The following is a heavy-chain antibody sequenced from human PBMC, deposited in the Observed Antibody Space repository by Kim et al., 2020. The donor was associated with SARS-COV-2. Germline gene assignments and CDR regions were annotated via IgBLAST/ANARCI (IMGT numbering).Heavy chain of an antibody. J-gene: IGHJ6*02. V-gene: IGHV6-1*01. CDR1: GDSVSSGSAA. CDR3: ARAVAAKGAYAWDV. Sequence: SQTLSLTCAISGDSVSSGSAAWNWIRHSPSRGLEWLGRTYYRSKWFTDYAVSVQGRISVNADTARNQFSLQLNFVTPEDTGVYYCARAVAAKGAYAWDVWGQGTRSPSP. D-gene: IGHD6-19*01. CDR2: TYYRSKWFT.